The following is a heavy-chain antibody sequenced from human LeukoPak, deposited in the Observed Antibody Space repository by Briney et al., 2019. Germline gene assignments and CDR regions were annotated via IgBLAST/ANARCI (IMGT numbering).Heavy chain of an antibody. J-gene: IGHJ4*02. V-gene: IGHV3-23*01. Sequence: GGSLRLSCAASGFTFSSYAMSWARQAPGKGLEWVSAISGSGGSTYYADSVKGRFTISRDNSKNTLYLQMNSLRAEDTAVYYCAKDLVSSYSSSLLDYWGQGTLVTVSS. CDR3: AKDLVSSYSSSLLDY. D-gene: IGHD6-13*01. CDR2: ISGSGGST. CDR1: GFTFSSYA.